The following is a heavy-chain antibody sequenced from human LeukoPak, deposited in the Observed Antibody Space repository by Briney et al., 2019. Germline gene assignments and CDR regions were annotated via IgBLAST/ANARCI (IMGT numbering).Heavy chain of an antibody. Sequence: GGSLRLSCAASGFTFSSYAMHWVRQAPGKGLEWVAVISYDGSNKYYADSVKGRFTISRDNSKNTLYLQMNSLRAEDTAVSYCARDSTTVMLAYYFDYWGQGTLVTVSS. CDR3: ARDSTTVMLAYYFDY. D-gene: IGHD4-17*01. CDR1: GFTFSSYA. CDR2: ISYDGSNK. V-gene: IGHV3-30*04. J-gene: IGHJ4*02.